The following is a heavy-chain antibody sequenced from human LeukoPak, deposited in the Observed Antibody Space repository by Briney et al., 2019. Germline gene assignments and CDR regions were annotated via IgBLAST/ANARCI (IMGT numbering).Heavy chain of an antibody. J-gene: IGHJ4*02. CDR3: AREVRLVGATLFDY. CDR1: GYTFTGYY. Sequence: ASVRVSRTASGYTFTGYYMHGVRQAPGQGLEWMGRINPNSGGTNYAQKFQGRDAMTRDTSISTAYMELSRLRSDDTAVYYCAREVRLVGATLFDYWGQGTLVTVSS. CDR2: INPNSGGT. V-gene: IGHV1-2*06. D-gene: IGHD1-26*01.